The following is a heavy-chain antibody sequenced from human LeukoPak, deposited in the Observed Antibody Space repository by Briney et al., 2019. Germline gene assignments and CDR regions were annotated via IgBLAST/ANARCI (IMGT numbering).Heavy chain of an antibody. CDR3: ARDYSRSRTRSGPLNWFDP. CDR1: GGSISSSSYY. D-gene: IGHD1-26*01. V-gene: IGHV4-39*07. CDR2: IYYSGST. J-gene: IGHJ5*02. Sequence: SETLSLTCTVSGGSISSSSYYWGWIRQPPGKGLEWIGSIYYSGSTYYNPSLKSRVTISVDTSKNQFSLKLSSVTAADTAVYYCARDYSRSRTRSGPLNWFDPWGQGTLVTVSS.